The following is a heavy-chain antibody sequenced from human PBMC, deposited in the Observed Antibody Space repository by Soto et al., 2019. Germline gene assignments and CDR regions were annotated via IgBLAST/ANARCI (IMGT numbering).Heavy chain of an antibody. Sequence: QVQLVESGGGVVQPGRSLRLSCAASGFTFSSYALHWVRQAPGKRLEWVAVISSDGSNKYYADSVKGRFSISRDTSKNTLYLRMNSLRAEDRAVYYCARGTAGGAGAWYFDNWGQGTLVTVSS. CDR2: ISSDGSNK. CDR3: ARGTAGGAGAWYFDN. CDR1: GFTFSSYA. V-gene: IGHV3-30-3*01. D-gene: IGHD3-10*01. J-gene: IGHJ4*02.